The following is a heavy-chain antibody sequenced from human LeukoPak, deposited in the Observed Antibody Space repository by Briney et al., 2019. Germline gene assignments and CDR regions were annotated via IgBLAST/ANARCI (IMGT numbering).Heavy chain of an antibody. Sequence: SQTLSLTCTVSGGSISSSSYYWGWIRQPPGKGLEWIGSIYYSGSTYYNPSLKSRVTISVDTSKNQFSLKLSSVTAADTAVYYCARTYDFWSGPFDYWGQGTLVTVPS. CDR1: GGSISSSSYY. J-gene: IGHJ4*02. V-gene: IGHV4-39*01. CDR3: ARTYDFWSGPFDY. CDR2: IYYSGST. D-gene: IGHD3-3*01.